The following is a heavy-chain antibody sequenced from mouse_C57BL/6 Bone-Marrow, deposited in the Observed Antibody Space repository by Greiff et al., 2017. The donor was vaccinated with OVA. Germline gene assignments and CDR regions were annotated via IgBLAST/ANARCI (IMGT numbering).Heavy chain of an antibody. CDR1: GYTFTSYW. J-gene: IGHJ4*01. V-gene: IGHV1-69*01. D-gene: IGHD4-1*01. CDR2: IDPSDSYT. CDR3: ARGRLTGVDDY. Sequence: VQLQQPGAELVMPGASVKLSCKASGYTFTSYWMHWVKQRPGQGLEWIGEIDPSDSYTNYNQKFKGKSTLTVDKSSSTAYMQLSSLTSEDSAVYYCARGRLTGVDDYWGQGTSVTVSS.